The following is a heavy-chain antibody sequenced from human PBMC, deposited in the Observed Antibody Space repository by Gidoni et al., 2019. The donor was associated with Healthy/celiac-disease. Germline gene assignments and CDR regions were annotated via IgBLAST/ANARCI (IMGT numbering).Heavy chain of an antibody. CDR3: AKRGGPDYDFWSGYPHPFDY. Sequence: EVQLLESGGGLVQHGGSLRLPCAASGFTFSSSAMSWVRQAPGKGLEWVSAISGSGGSTYYADSVKGRFPISRDNSKNTLYLQMNSLRAEDTAVYYCAKRGGPDYDFWSGYPHPFDYWGQGTLVTVSS. CDR2: ISGSGGST. D-gene: IGHD3-3*01. J-gene: IGHJ4*02. CDR1: GFTFSSSA. V-gene: IGHV3-23*01.